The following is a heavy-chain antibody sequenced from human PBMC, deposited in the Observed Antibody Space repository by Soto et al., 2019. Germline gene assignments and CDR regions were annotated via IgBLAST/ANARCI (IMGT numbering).Heavy chain of an antibody. CDR1: GGSFSGYY. V-gene: IGHV4-31*11. J-gene: IGHJ4*02. CDR2: IHYSGST. D-gene: IGHD3-10*01. CDR3: ARRGSGSYIFDF. Sequence: SETLSLTCAVYGGSFSGYYWTWIRQHPGRGLEWIGYIHYSGSTYYNVSLKSRITMSVDMSKNQFSLKLSSVTAADTAVYYCARRGSGSYIFDFWGQGTLVTVSS.